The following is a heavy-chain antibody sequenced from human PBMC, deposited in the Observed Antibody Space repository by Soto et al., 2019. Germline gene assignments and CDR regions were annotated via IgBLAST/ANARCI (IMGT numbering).Heavy chain of an antibody. CDR2: IDPSDSYT. Sequence: SGESLKISCKGSGYSFTSYWISWVRQMPGKGLEWMGRIDPSDSYTNYSPSFQGHVTISADKSISTAYLQWSSLKASDTAMYYCARRGSNYDYYYGMDVWGQGTTVTVSS. V-gene: IGHV5-10-1*01. D-gene: IGHD2-2*01. CDR1: GYSFTSYW. J-gene: IGHJ6*02. CDR3: ARRGSNYDYYYGMDV.